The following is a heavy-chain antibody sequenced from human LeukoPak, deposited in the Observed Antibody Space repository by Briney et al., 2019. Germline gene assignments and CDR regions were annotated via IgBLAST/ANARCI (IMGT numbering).Heavy chain of an antibody. V-gene: IGHV3-21*01. CDR1: GFTFSSYS. J-gene: IGHJ6*02. Sequence: GGSLRLSCAASGFTFSSYSMNWVRQAPGKGLEWVSSISSSTSYIYYADSVKRRFTISRDNAKNSLYLQMNSLRAEDTAVYYCARDSSIYTNYYYYYDMDVWGQGTTVTVSS. CDR2: ISSSTSYI. CDR3: ARDSSIYTNYYYYYDMDV. D-gene: IGHD6-13*01.